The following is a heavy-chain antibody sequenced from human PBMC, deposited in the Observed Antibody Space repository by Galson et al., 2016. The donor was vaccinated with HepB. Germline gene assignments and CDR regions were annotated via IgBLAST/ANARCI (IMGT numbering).Heavy chain of an antibody. J-gene: IGHJ5*02. V-gene: IGHV6-1*01. CDR2: TYYRSKWYN. CDR3: AGDSGWQYRYSGSYLGWFDP. CDR1: GDSVSSNSAA. D-gene: IGHD1-26*01. Sequence: CAISGDSVSSNSAAWNWIRQSPSRGLEWLGRTYYRSKWYNDYDDSVKSRIIINPDASKNQFSLQLNSVTPEDTAVYYCAGDSGWQYRYSGSYLGWFDPWGQGTLVIVSS.